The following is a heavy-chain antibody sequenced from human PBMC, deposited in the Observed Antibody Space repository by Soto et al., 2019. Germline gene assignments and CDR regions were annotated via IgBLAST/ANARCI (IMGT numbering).Heavy chain of an antibody. V-gene: IGHV1-18*04. D-gene: IGHD6-19*01. Sequence: QVQLVQSGAEVKKPGASVKVSCKASGYTFTSYGISWVRQAPGQGLEWMGWISAYNGNTNYAQKLKGRVTMTTDTSTSTAYMELRSLRSDDTAVYYCARDPSSCWYRYYYGMDVWGQGTTVTVSS. CDR3: ARDPSSCWYRYYYGMDV. J-gene: IGHJ6*02. CDR2: ISAYNGNT. CDR1: GYTFTSYG.